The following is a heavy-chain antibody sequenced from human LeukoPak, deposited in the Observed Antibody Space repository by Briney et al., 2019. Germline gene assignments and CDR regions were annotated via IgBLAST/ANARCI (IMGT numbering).Heavy chain of an antibody. V-gene: IGHV3-23*01. J-gene: IGHJ5*02. D-gene: IGHD6-25*01. CDR3: AREAFRYSSENWFDP. CDR2: ISGSGGST. CDR1: GFTFSNYA. Sequence: GGSLRLSCAASGFTFSNYAMSWVRQAPGKGLEWVSAISGSGGSTYYTDSVKGRFTISRDHSKNTLYLQMNSLRAEDTAVYYCAREAFRYSSENWFDPWGQGTLVTVSS.